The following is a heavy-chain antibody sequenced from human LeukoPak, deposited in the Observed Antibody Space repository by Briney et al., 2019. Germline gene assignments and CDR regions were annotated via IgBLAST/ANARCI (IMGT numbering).Heavy chain of an antibody. CDR1: GYTFTGYY. Sequence: ASVKVSCKASGYTFTGYYMHWVRQAPGQGLEWMGRINPNSGNTGYAQKFQGRVTITRNTSISTAYMELSSLRSEDTAVYYCARRSSGWSKTYYYYYMDVWGKGTTVTVSS. CDR3: ARRSSGWSKTYYYYYMDV. J-gene: IGHJ6*03. D-gene: IGHD6-19*01. CDR2: INPNSGNT. V-gene: IGHV1-8*03.